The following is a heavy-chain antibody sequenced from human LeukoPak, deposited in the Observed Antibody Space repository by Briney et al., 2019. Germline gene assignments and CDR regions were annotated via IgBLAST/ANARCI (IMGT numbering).Heavy chain of an antibody. CDR1: GYTFTDYY. V-gene: IGHV1-2*02. CDR3: ARADFIDAGPYLVGP. J-gene: IGHJ5*02. Sequence: ASVKVSCKTSGYTFTDYYIHWVRQAPGQGLEWMGWINTKTGRTSSARKFQGRVTMTRDPSITTVYMDMAWLTSDDTAIYFCARADFIDAGPYLVGPWGQGTLVTVSS. D-gene: IGHD3-3*01. CDR2: INTKTGRT.